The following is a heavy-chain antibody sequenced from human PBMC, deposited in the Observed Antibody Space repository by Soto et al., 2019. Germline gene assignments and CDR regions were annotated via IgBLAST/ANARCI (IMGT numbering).Heavy chain of an antibody. V-gene: IGHV3-9*01. D-gene: IGHD6-13*01. CDR1: GFTFDDYA. CDR2: ISWNSGSI. CDR3: AKDSRAAASYFDY. J-gene: IGHJ4*02. Sequence: GGSLRLSCAASGFTFDDYALHWVPQAPGKGLEWVSGISWNSGSIGYADSVKGRFTISRDNAKNSLYLQMNSLRAEDTALYYCAKDSRAAASYFDYWGQGTLVTVSS.